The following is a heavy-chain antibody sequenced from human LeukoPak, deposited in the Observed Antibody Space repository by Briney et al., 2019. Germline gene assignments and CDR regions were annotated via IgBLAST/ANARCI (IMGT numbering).Heavy chain of an antibody. CDR2: IFTYNGDT. V-gene: IGHV1-18*01. J-gene: IGHJ4*02. CDR1: GYTFISYG. D-gene: IGHD1-1*01. Sequence: GASVKVSCKASGYTFISYGISWVRQAPGQGLEWVGWIFTYNGDTKYEKKFQGRVTTTTDSSTNTVYLELRSLRSDDTAVYYCARGKEREPFDFWGQGTLVTVSS. CDR3: ARGKEREPFDF.